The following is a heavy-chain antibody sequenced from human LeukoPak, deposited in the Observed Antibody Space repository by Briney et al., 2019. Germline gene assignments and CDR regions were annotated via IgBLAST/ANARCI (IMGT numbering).Heavy chain of an antibody. V-gene: IGHV3-30*18. CDR2: ISYDGSNK. J-gene: IGHJ4*02. CDR3: AKADCSDIGCYVKDY. D-gene: IGHD2-2*01. Sequence: GGSLRLSCAASGFTFSSYGMHWVRQAPGKGLEWVAVISYDGSNKYYADSVKGRFTISRDNSKNTLQLQMNSLRAEDTAVYYCAKADCSDIGCYVKDYWGQGTLVTVPS. CDR1: GFTFSSYG.